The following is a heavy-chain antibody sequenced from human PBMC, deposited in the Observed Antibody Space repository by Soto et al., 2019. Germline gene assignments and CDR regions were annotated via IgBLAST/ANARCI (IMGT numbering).Heavy chain of an antibody. J-gene: IGHJ6*02. CDR1: GGTFSSYA. V-gene: IGHV1-69*01. CDR3: ERCCWANDSRACCYYRMNV. CDR2: IIPNFGTA. Sequence: QVQLVQSGAEVKKPGSSVKVSCKASGGTFSSYAISWVRQAPGQGLEWMGGIIPNFGTADYAQKVQGRVTIKAEESTRTDYTELSSVRSEDTVVYYCERCCWANDSRACCYYRMNVRSQGTTVTVSS. D-gene: IGHD1-1*01.